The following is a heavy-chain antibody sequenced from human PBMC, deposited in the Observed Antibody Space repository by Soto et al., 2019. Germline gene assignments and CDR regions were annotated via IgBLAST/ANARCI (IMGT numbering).Heavy chain of an antibody. Sequence: ASVKVSCKASGYTFTSYAMHWVRQAPGQRLEWMGWINAGNGNTKYSQKFQGRVTITRDTSASTAYMELSSLRSEDTAVYYCARVGYYYGSGSYYTAPFDYWGQGKMVTVSS. CDR2: INAGNGNT. CDR3: ARVGYYYGSGSYYTAPFDY. J-gene: IGHJ4*02. V-gene: IGHV1-3*01. CDR1: GYTFTSYA. D-gene: IGHD3-10*01.